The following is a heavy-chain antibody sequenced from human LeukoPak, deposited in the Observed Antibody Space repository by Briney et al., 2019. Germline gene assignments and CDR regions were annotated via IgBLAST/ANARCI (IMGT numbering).Heavy chain of an antibody. CDR1: GGSISSHY. CDR2: IYSSGST. D-gene: IGHD6-13*01. V-gene: IGHV4-59*11. Sequence: SETLSLTCTVSGGSISSHYWSWIRQPPGKGLEWVGYIYSSGSTNYNPSLKSRVTISVDTSKNQFSLKLSSVTAADTAGYYCARLTAGSSSWYLLVPSFTWFDPWGQGTLVTVSS. J-gene: IGHJ5*02. CDR3: ARLTAGSSSWYLLVPSFTWFDP.